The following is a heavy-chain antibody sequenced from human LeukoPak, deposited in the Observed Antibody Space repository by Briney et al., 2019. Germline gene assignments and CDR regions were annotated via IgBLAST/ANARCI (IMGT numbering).Heavy chain of an antibody. D-gene: IGHD3-9*01. CDR2: IVGSGGST. CDR3: AKWGDYDILTGYYDSDY. Sequence: GASLRLSCAASGFTFSNYAMSWVRQASGKGLEWVSAIVGSGGSTYYADSVKGRFTISRDNPKNTLYLQMNSLRAEDTAVYYCAKWGDYDILTGYYDSDYWGQGTLVTVSS. J-gene: IGHJ4*02. CDR1: GFTFSNYA. V-gene: IGHV3-23*01.